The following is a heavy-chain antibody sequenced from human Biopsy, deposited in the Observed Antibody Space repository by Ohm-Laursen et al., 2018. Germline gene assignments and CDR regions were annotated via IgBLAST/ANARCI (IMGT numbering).Heavy chain of an antibody. Sequence: SLRLSCAAAGFTFSRHGMHWVRQAPGKGLEWVAVIWSDGNNKYYADSVKGRFTISRDTSRNTLYMQMNSLRVEDTALYYCARDAEEFDSSGPRFDYWGQGTLVTVSS. J-gene: IGHJ4*02. CDR1: GFTFSRHG. CDR2: IWSDGNNK. V-gene: IGHV3-33*01. D-gene: IGHD3-22*01. CDR3: ARDAEEFDSSGPRFDY.